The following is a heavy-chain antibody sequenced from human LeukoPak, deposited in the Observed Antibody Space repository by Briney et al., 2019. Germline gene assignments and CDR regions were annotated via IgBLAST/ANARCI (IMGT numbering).Heavy chain of an antibody. CDR2: IYDIGST. J-gene: IGHJ2*01. Sequence: SETLSLTCTVSGGSISSYYWSWIRQPPGKGLEWIGYIYDIGSTNYNPSLKSRVTISVDTSKNQFSLKLSSVTAADTAVYYCARGAYYYDSSGYYYGRYFDLWGRGTLVTV. V-gene: IGHV4-59*01. D-gene: IGHD3-22*01. CDR1: GGSISSYY. CDR3: ARGAYYYDSSGYYYGRYFDL.